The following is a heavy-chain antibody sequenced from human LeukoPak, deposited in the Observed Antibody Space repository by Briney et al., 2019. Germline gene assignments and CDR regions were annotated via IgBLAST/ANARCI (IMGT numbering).Heavy chain of an antibody. J-gene: IGHJ5*02. CDR3: ARVDSSGSEHWVNWFDP. Sequence: ASVTVSCKASGYTFTGYYMRWVRQAPGQGLEWMGWINPNSGGTNYAQKFQGRVTMTRDTSISTAYMELSRLRSDDTAVYYCARVDSSGSEHWVNWFDPWGQGTLVTVSS. CDR1: GYTFTGYY. D-gene: IGHD6-19*01. CDR2: INPNSGGT. V-gene: IGHV1-2*02.